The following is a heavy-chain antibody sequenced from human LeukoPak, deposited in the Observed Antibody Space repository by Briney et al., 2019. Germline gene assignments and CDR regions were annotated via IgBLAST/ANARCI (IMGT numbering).Heavy chain of an antibody. CDR3: ARVTGYVIEDNFDY. D-gene: IGHD2-15*01. J-gene: IGHJ4*02. Sequence: PSQTLSLTCTVSGGSISSYYWSWIRQPPGKGLEWIGYIYYSGSTNYNPSLKSRVTISVDTSKNQFSLTLRSVTAADTAVYYCARVTGYVIEDNFDYWGQGTLVTVSS. CDR1: GGSISSYY. V-gene: IGHV4-59*01. CDR2: IYYSGST.